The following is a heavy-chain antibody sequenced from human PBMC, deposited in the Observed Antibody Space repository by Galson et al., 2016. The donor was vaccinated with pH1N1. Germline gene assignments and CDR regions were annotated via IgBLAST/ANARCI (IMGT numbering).Heavy chain of an antibody. D-gene: IGHD3-22*01. Sequence: SVKVSCKASGYTFTTHYVNWVRQAPGQGLVWLGVIDPNGGSTTYAQKFQGRVTVTVDTSTSTVYMELSSLRSDDTAMYYCARGGYWVYWGQGTLVTVSS. V-gene: IGHV1-46*01. J-gene: IGHJ4*02. CDR2: IDPNGGST. CDR1: GYTFTTHY. CDR3: ARGGYWVY.